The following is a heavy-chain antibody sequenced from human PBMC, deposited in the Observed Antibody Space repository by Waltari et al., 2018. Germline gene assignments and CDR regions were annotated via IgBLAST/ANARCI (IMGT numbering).Heavy chain of an antibody. CDR2: INWNGGST. J-gene: IGHJ4*02. CDR3: ARGEGYCSSTSCSSFDY. D-gene: IGHD2-2*01. Sequence: VQLQQWGAGLLKPSETLSLTCAVYGGSFSGYYWSWIRQPPGKGLEWVSGINWNGGSTGYADSVKGRFTISRDNAKNSLYLQMNSLRAEDTALYHCARGEGYCSSTSCSSFDYWGQGTLVTVSS. V-gene: IGHV3-20*01. CDR1: GGSFSGYY.